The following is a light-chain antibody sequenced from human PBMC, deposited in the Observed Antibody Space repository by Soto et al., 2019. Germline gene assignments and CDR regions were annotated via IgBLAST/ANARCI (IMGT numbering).Light chain of an antibody. CDR2: GAS. CDR1: QSVSSSY. V-gene: IGKV3-20*01. CDR3: QQYGSSPLT. J-gene: IGKJ4*01. Sequence: IGLTQSPGTLSLYPGERATLSCRASQSVSSSYLAWYQQKPGQAPRLLIYGASSRATGIPDRFSGSGSGTDFTLTISRLEPEDFAVYYCQQYGSSPLTFGGGTKVDIK.